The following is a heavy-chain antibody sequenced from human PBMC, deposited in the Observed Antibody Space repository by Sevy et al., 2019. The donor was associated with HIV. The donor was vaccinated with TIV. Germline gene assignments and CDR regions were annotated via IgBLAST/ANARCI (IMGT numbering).Heavy chain of an antibody. D-gene: IGHD2-8*02. CDR1: VDSFNGHY. V-gene: IGHV4-34*01. J-gene: IGHJ4*03. CDR3: ARGPIDAPGQGYFDI. Sequence: SETLSLTCAVYVDSFNGHYWSWVRQVPGRGLEWIGEVDHTGNINYNTAFDNRIAISVNRPKNQFSLNLTSLTAADTAVYYCARGPIDAPGQGYFDIWGHGNGVTVSS. CDR2: VDHTGNI.